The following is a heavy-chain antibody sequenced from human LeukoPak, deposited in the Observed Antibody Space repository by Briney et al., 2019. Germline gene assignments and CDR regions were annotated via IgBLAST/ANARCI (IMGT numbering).Heavy chain of an antibody. J-gene: IGHJ4*02. CDR2: IYYSGST. Sequence: SETLSLTCIVSGGSISSYYWSWIRQPPGKGLEWIGYIYYSGSTNYNPSLKSRVTISVDTSKDQFSLKLSSVTAADTAVYYCARSGGYSSSWSLWGQGTLVTVSS. CDR1: GGSISSYY. D-gene: IGHD6-13*01. CDR3: ARSGGYSSSWSL. V-gene: IGHV4-59*01.